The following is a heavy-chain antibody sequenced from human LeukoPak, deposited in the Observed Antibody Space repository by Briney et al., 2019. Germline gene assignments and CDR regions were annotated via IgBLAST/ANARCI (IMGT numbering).Heavy chain of an antibody. V-gene: IGHV7-4-1*02. CDR3: ARDWERWYFDF. J-gene: IGHJ2*01. D-gene: IGHD1-26*01. Sequence: GASVKVSCKASGYTFTSYALNWVRQAPGQGLEWMGWINTNTGNPTYAQDFTGRFVFSLDTSVSTAYLQINSLKAEDIAVYYCARDWERWYFDFWGRGTLVTVSS. CDR2: INTNTGNP. CDR1: GYTFTSYA.